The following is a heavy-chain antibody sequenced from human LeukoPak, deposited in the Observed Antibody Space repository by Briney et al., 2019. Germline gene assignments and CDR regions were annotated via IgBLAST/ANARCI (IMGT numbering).Heavy chain of an antibody. Sequence: ASVKVSCKASGYTFTEYYMQWVRQAPGQGLEWMGWINPNSGGTNYAQKFQGSVTMTRDTSISAAYMNLSRLRSDDTAVYYCARGGVRFGELLPDYWGQGTLVTVSS. CDR2: INPNSGGT. D-gene: IGHD3-10*01. CDR3: ARGGVRFGELLPDY. V-gene: IGHV1-2*02. CDR1: GYTFTEYY. J-gene: IGHJ4*02.